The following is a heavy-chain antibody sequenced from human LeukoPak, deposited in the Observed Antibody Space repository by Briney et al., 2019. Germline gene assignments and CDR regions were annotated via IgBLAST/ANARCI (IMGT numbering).Heavy chain of an antibody. Sequence: ASVKVSCKASGYTFTGYYMHWVRQAPGQGLEWMGWINPNSGGTNYAQKFQGRVTMTRDTSISTAYMELSRLRSDDTAVYYCARPHTAMVKGYHYYYMDVWGKGTTVTVSS. CDR1: GYTFTGYY. D-gene: IGHD5-18*01. CDR2: INPNSGGT. V-gene: IGHV1-2*02. J-gene: IGHJ6*03. CDR3: ARPHTAMVKGYHYYYMDV.